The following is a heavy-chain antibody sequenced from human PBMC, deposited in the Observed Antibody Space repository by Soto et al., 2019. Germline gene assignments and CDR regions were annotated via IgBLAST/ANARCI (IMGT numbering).Heavy chain of an antibody. Sequence: ASVKGSCKASGYTFTYFYMHWVRQAPGQGLEWMGIINPSGGDTTYAQSFQGRVTVTRDTSTSTVYMELTSLRSEDTAVYYCGAGLYYWGQGSLVTVSS. D-gene: IGHD6-13*01. CDR2: INPSGGDT. CDR3: GAGLYY. J-gene: IGHJ4*02. V-gene: IGHV1-46*01. CDR1: GYTFTYFY.